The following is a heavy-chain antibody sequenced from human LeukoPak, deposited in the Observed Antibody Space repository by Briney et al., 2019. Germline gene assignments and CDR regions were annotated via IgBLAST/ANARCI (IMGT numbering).Heavy chain of an antibody. CDR2: ISSSGSTI. D-gene: IGHD3-22*01. V-gene: IGHV3-48*03. Sequence: GGSLRLSCAASGFTFSSYEMNWVRQAPGKGLEWVSYISSSGSTIYYADSVKGRFTISRDNAKNSLYLQMNSLRAEDTAVYYCARVPYYDSSGYPDDYWGQGTLVTVSS. J-gene: IGHJ4*02. CDR3: ARVPYYDSSGYPDDY. CDR1: GFTFSSYE.